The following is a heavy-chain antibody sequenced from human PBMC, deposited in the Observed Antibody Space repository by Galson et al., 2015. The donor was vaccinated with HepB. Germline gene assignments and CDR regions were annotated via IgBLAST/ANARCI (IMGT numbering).Heavy chain of an antibody. V-gene: IGHV3-30*04. CDR1: GFTFSSYA. CDR3: ARDWGEYSSPRSWFDP. CDR2: MSYDGGHK. Sequence: SLRLSCAASGFTFSSYAMYWVRQVPGKGLEWVAVMSYDGGHKYYADSVKGRFTISRDNSKNTLYLQMNSLRAEDTAVYYCARDWGEYSSPRSWFDPWGQGTLVTVSS. J-gene: IGHJ5*02. D-gene: IGHD6-6*01.